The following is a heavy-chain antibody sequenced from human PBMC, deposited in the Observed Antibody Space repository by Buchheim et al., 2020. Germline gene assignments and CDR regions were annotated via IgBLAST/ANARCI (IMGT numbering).Heavy chain of an antibody. V-gene: IGHV3-74*01. CDR2: INSDGSST. J-gene: IGHJ6*02. CDR3: ARDPPSSIAALNRGMDV. CDR1: GFTFSSYW. D-gene: IGHD6-6*01. Sequence: EGQLVESGGGLVQPGGSLRLSCAASGFTFSSYWMHWVRQAPGKGLVWVSRINSDGSSTSYADYVKGRFTISRDNAKNTLYLQMNSLRAEDTAVYYCARDPPSSIAALNRGMDVWGQGTT.